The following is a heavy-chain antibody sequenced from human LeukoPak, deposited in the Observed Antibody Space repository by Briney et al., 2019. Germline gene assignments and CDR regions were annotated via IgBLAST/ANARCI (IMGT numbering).Heavy chain of an antibody. Sequence: SETLSLTCTVSGGSISSYYWSWIRQPPGKGLVWIGYIYYTGNTNYNPSLKSRVTISVDTSKNQFSLKLSSMTAADTAVYYCARDRLQLQSWGQGTLVTVSS. CDR3: ARDRLQLQS. D-gene: IGHD1-1*01. J-gene: IGHJ5*02. CDR1: GGSISSYY. V-gene: IGHV4-59*01. CDR2: IYYTGNT.